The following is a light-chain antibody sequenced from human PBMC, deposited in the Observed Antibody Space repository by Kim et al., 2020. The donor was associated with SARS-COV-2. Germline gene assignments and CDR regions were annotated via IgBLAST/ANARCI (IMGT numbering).Light chain of an antibody. J-gene: IGKJ1*01. Sequence: SASDGERGPITCRASKDISNYLAWFQRKQGKAPKLLIYAASALQPGVPSRFSGSGSGTDFTLTVTSLQPEDVATYYCQKCDSAPWTFGQGTKLEI. CDR1: KDISNY. V-gene: IGKV1-27*01. CDR3: QKCDSAPWT. CDR2: AAS.